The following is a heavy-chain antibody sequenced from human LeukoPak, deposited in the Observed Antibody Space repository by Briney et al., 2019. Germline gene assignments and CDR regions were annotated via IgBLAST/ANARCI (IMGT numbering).Heavy chain of an antibody. CDR3: ARDRAAAGLRVRYFDY. J-gene: IGHJ4*02. CDR1: GDSISSSTHF. D-gene: IGHD6-13*01. Sequence: PSDTLSLTCTVSGDSISSSTHFWGWIRQPPGKRLEWIGSIYYSGTTYYNPSLKRRVTISVDTSKNQFSLKLSSVTAADTAVYYCARDRAAAGLRVRYFDYWGQGTLVTVSS. V-gene: IGHV4-39*07. CDR2: IYYSGTT.